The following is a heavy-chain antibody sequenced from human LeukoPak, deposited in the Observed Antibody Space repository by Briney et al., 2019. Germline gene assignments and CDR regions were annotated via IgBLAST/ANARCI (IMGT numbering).Heavy chain of an antibody. CDR2: IYHSGST. D-gene: IGHD3-3*01. CDR1: GGSISSGGYS. CDR3: ARENNDFWSGYFADY. Sequence: SETLSLTCTVSGGSISSGGYSWSWIRQPPGKGLEWIGYIYHSGSTYYNPSLKSRVTISVDRSKNQFSLKLSSVTAADTAVYYCARENNDFWSGYFADYWRQGTLVTVSS. V-gene: IGHV4-30-2*01. J-gene: IGHJ4*02.